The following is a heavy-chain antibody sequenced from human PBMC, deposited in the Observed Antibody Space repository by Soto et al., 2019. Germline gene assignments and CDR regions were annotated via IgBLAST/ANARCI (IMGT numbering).Heavy chain of an antibody. Sequence: ASVKVSCKASGYTFTGYYMHWVRQAPGQGLEWMGWINPNSGGTNYAQKFQGWVTMTRDTSISTAYMELSRLRSDDTAVYYCARGITMVRGEPPYYYYYMDVWGKGTTVTVSS. CDR2: INPNSGGT. CDR3: ARGITMVRGEPPYYYYYMDV. CDR1: GYTFTGYY. J-gene: IGHJ6*03. D-gene: IGHD3-10*01. V-gene: IGHV1-2*04.